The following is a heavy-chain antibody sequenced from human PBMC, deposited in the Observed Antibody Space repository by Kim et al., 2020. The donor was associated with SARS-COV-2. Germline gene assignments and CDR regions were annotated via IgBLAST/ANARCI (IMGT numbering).Heavy chain of an antibody. Sequence: GGSLRLSCAASGFTFSNFEMNWVRQAPGNGLEWISYIYNDGNTIYYADSVKGRFTISRDNAENSLSLQMNSLRAEDTAVYYCARKLAGTTYFDPWGQGTLVTVSS. J-gene: IGHJ5*02. CDR2: IYNDGNTI. D-gene: IGHD6-19*01. CDR3: ARKLAGTTYFDP. V-gene: IGHV3-48*03. CDR1: GFTFSNFE.